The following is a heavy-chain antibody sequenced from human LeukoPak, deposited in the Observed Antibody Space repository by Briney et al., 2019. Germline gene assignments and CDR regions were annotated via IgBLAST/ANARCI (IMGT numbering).Heavy chain of an antibody. CDR3: ARDTGLLWFGAPHDAFDI. Sequence: PSETLSLTCTVSGGSISSYYWSWIRQPAGKGVEWIGRIYTSGSTNYNPSLKSRVTMSVDTSKNQFSLKLSSVTAADTAVYYCARDTGLLWFGAPHDAFDIWGQGTMVTVSS. CDR2: IYTSGST. J-gene: IGHJ3*02. CDR1: GGSISSYY. V-gene: IGHV4-4*07. D-gene: IGHD3-10*01.